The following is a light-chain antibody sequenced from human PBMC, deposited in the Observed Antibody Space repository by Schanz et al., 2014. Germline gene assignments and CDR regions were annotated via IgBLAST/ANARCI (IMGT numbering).Light chain of an antibody. CDR1: QSVSSSY. V-gene: IGKV3D-20*02. CDR3: QQRSNWPLT. J-gene: IGKJ4*01. Sequence: EIVLTQSPGTLSLSPGERATLSCRASQSVSSSYLAWYQEKPGQAPRLLMYRASTRATGIPDRFSGSGSGTDFTLTISSLEPEDFAVYYCQQRSNWPLTFGGGTKVEIK. CDR2: RAS.